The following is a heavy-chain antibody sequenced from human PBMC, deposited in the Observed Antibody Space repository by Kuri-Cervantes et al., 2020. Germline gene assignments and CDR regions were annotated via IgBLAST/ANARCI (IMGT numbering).Heavy chain of an antibody. CDR1: GFTFSSYS. D-gene: IGHD3-16*01. Sequence: GESLKISCAASGFTFSSYSMNWVRQAPGKGLEWVATISDSGDITWYGDSVKGRFTISRDNSKNTLHLQMSSLRAEDTAIYYCAKRTFSYGGDFDMWGRGKVVTVSS. CDR3: AKRTFSYGGDFDM. V-gene: IGHV3-23*01. J-gene: IGHJ3*02. CDR2: ISDSGDIT.